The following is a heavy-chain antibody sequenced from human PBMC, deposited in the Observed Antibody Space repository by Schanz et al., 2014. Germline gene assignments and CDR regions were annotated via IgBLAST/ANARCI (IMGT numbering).Heavy chain of an antibody. V-gene: IGHV3-48*01. J-gene: IGHJ3*02. D-gene: IGHD3-10*01. CDR3: AKGRFGELSAFDI. CDR2: ISGSSRTI. Sequence: EVQLLESGGGLVQPGGSLRLSCTASGFTFSDYWMSWVRQAPGKGLEWVSYISGSSRTIYYADSMKGRFTVSRDNAENALYLQMNSLRAEDTAVYYCAKGRFGELSAFDIWGQGTMVTVSS. CDR1: GFTFSDYW.